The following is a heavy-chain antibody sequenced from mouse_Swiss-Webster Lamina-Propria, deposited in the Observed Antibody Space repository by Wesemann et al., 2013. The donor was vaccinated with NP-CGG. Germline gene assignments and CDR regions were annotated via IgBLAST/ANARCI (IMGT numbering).Heavy chain of an antibody. Sequence: EVQLQQSGAELVRPGALVKLSCKASGFNIKDYYMHWVKQRPEQGLEWIGWIDPENGNTIYDPKFQGKASITADTSSNTAYLQLSSLTSEDTAVYYCASYWAWFAYWGQGTLVTVSA. V-gene: IGHV14-1*02. CDR1: GFNIKDYY. CDR2: IDPENGNT. J-gene: IGHJ3*01. CDR3: ASYWAWFAY. D-gene: IGHD2-10*01.